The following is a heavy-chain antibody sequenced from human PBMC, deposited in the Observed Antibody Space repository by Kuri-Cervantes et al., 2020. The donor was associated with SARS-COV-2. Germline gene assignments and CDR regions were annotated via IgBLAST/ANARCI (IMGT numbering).Heavy chain of an antibody. CDR3: ARRYTDVLGFLEWPGNTQYYYYIDV. V-gene: IGHV3-33*01. CDR2: VWYDGTTK. J-gene: IGHJ6*03. D-gene: IGHD3-3*01. CDR1: GFTFTTFG. Sequence: GESLKISCAASGFTFTTFGMHWVRQPPGKGLEWVAVVWYDGTTKHYSDSVRGRFTISRDNSKNTLSLQMESLRVEDTAVYYCARRYTDVLGFLEWPGNTQYYYYIDVWGKGTTVTVSS.